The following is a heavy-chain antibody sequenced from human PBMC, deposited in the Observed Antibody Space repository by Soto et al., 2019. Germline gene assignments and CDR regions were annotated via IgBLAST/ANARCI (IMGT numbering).Heavy chain of an antibody. V-gene: IGHV1-69*13. Sequence: SVKVSCKASGGTFSSYAISWGRQAPGQGLEWMGGIIPIFGTANYAQKFQGRVTITADESTSTAYMELSSLRSEDTAVYYCASSKDYYYGMDVWGQGTTVTVSS. CDR2: IIPIFGTA. CDR1: GGTFSSYA. J-gene: IGHJ6*02. CDR3: ASSKDYYYGMDV.